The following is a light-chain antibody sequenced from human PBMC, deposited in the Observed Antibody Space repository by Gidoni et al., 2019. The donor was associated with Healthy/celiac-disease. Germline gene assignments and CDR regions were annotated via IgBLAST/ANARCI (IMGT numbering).Light chain of an antibody. V-gene: IGLV2-14*03. CDR3: SSYTSSSTPL. J-gene: IGLJ2*01. Sequence: QSALTQPASVSGSPGQSITISCTGTSSDVGGYNYVSWYQQHPGKAPNLMIYDVSNRPSGVSTRFSGSKSGNTASLTISGLQAEDEADYYCSSYTSSSTPLFGGGTKLTVL. CDR2: DVS. CDR1: SSDVGGYNY.